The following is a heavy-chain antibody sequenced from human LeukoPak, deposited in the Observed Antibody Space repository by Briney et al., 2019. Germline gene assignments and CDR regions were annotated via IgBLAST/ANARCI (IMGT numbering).Heavy chain of an antibody. V-gene: IGHV3-23*01. Sequence: GGSLRLSCEASGFTFSRFAMTWVRQAPGKGLEWVSTIGGLGESTNYADSVKGRFTISRDNSKNTLYLQMNNLRAEDTAVYCAKDRDIILTGHGMDVWGQGTTVTVSS. D-gene: IGHD3-9*01. CDR2: IGGLGEST. J-gene: IGHJ6*02. CDR3: AKDRDIILTGHGMDV. CDR1: GFTFSRFA.